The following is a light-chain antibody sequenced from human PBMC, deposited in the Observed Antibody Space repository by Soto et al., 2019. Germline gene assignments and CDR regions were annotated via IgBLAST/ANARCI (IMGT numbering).Light chain of an antibody. V-gene: IGKV3-20*01. CDR3: HQHATSPLT. CDR2: NAS. Sequence: EIVLTQSPGILFLSPGERATLSCRASQSVGNNYFSWYQQKPGQAPRLLIYNASNRAAGIPDRFSGSGSGTDFSLNISRLEPEDVAVYFCHQHATSPLTFGPGTKVSVK. CDR1: QSVGNNY. J-gene: IGKJ3*01.